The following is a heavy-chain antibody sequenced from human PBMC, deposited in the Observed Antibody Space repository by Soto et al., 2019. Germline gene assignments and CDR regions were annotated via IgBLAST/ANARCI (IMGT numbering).Heavy chain of an antibody. CDR3: ARDRTYYDFWGGYYGWFDP. CDR1: GFTFSSYG. Sequence: QVQLVESGGGVVQPGRSLRLSCAASGFTFSSYGMHWVRQAPGKGLEWVAVIWYDGSNKYYADSVKGRFTISRDNSKNTLYLQMNSLRAEDTAVYYCARDRTYYDFWGGYYGWFDPWGQGTLVTVSS. D-gene: IGHD3-3*01. J-gene: IGHJ5*02. CDR2: IWYDGSNK. V-gene: IGHV3-33*01.